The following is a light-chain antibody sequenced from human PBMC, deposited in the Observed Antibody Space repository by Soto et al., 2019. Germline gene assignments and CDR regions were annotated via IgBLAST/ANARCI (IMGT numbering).Light chain of an antibody. V-gene: IGKV3D-15*01. J-gene: IGKJ5*01. CDR1: QSISDSY. CDR2: GAS. Sequence: EIVMTQSPGTLSVSPGERAPLSCRARQSISDSYLAWYQQKRGQAPRLLIYGASSRATGIPVRFSGSGSGTEFTLIISSLQSEDFAVYYCQQYNNWPLITFGQGTRLEIK. CDR3: QQYNNWPLIT.